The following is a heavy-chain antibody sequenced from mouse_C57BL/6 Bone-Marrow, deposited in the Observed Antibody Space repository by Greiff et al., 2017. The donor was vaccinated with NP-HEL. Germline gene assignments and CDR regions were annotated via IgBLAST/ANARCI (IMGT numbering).Heavy chain of an antibody. CDR3: TGNWDSAWFAY. CDR1: GFTFSNYW. Sequence: EVKLMESGGGLVQPGGSMKLSCVASGFTFSNYWMNWVRQSPEKGLEWVAQIRLKSDNYATHYAESVKGRFTISRDDSKRSVYLQMNNLRAEDTGIYYCTGNWDSAWFAYWGQGTLVTVSA. CDR2: IRLKSDNYAT. D-gene: IGHD4-1*02. V-gene: IGHV6-3*01. J-gene: IGHJ3*01.